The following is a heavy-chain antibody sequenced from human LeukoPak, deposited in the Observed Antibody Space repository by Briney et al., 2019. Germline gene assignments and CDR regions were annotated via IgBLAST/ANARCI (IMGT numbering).Heavy chain of an antibody. CDR2: IHISGIT. CDR3: ARDLALDWSYYYYMDV. V-gene: IGHV4-61*02. Sequence: SETLSLTCTVSGGPISSRAYYWNWIRQPGGKGLEWIGRIHISGITNYNPSLKSRVTISMDASKNQLSLKLTSVTAADTAVYYCARDLALDWSYYYYMDVWGKGTTVTVSS. D-gene: IGHD3/OR15-3a*01. J-gene: IGHJ6*03. CDR1: GGPISSRAYY.